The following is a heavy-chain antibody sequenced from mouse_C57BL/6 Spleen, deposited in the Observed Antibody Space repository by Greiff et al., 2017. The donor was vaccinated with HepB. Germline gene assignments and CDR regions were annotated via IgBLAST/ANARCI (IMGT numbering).Heavy chain of an antibody. V-gene: IGHV5-9-1*02. CDR2: ISSGGDYI. J-gene: IGHJ2*01. Sequence: VKLVESGEGLVKPGGSLKLSCAASGFTFSSYAMSWVRQTPEKRLEWVAYISSGGDYIYYADTVKGRFTISRDNARNTLYLQMSSLKSEDTAMYYCTRDGNYYPFDYWGQGTTLTVSS. D-gene: IGHD1-1*01. CDR1: GFTFSSYA. CDR3: TRDGNYYPFDY.